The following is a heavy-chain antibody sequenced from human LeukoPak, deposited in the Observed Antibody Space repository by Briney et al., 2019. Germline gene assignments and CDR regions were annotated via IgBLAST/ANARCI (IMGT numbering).Heavy chain of an antibody. CDR3: ARDRGRSYGSFDY. Sequence: SSETLSLTCTVSGGSISNYYWSWIRQSAGKGLEWIGRVYTDGTTSYNPSLTATITMAIDTSKNQISLNLNSLTAADTAMYYCARDRGRSYGSFDYWGQGTLVTVSS. CDR2: VYTDGTT. V-gene: IGHV4-4*07. CDR1: GGSISNYY. D-gene: IGHD5-18*01. J-gene: IGHJ4*02.